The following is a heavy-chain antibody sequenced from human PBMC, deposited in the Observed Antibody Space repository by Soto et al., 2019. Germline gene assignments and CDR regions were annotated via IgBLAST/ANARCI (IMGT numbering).Heavy chain of an antibody. Sequence: SETLSLTCAVYGGSFSGYYWSWIRQPPGKGLEWIGEINHSGSTNYNPSLKSRVTISVDTSKNQFSLKLSSVTAADTAVYYCARALPKNTYYYYYGMDVWGQGTTVTVS. CDR3: ARALPKNTYYYYYGMDV. J-gene: IGHJ6*02. CDR2: INHSGST. CDR1: GGSFSGYY. V-gene: IGHV4-34*01.